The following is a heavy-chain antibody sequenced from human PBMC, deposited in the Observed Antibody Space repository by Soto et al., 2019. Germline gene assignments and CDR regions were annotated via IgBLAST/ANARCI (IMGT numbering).Heavy chain of an antibody. Sequence: GGSLRLSCAASGFTFSSYAMHWVRQDPGKGLEWVAVISYDGSNKYYADSVKGRFTISRDNSKNTLYLQMNSLRAEDTAVYYCARDPLWGTAMVLWYFDLWGRGTLVTVSS. J-gene: IGHJ2*01. D-gene: IGHD5-18*01. V-gene: IGHV3-30-3*01. CDR3: ARDPLWGTAMVLWYFDL. CDR2: ISYDGSNK. CDR1: GFTFSSYA.